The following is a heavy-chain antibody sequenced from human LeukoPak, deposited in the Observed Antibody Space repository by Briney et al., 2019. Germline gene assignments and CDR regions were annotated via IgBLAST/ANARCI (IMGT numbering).Heavy chain of an antibody. CDR3: ARGGGLDV. Sequence: GVLRLSCAASGFTFSSYWMNWARQAPGKGLEGVASINHNGNVNYYVDSVKGRFTISRDNAKNSLYLQMSNLRAEDTAVYFCARGGGLDVWGQGATVTVSS. V-gene: IGHV3-7*03. CDR1: GFTFSSYW. D-gene: IGHD3-16*01. J-gene: IGHJ6*02. CDR2: INHNGNVN.